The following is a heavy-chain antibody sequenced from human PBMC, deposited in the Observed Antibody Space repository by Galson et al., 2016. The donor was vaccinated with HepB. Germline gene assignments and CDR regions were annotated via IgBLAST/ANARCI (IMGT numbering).Heavy chain of an antibody. J-gene: IGHJ5*02. CDR2: INHSGST. Sequence: SETLSLTCAVYGGSFSAYYWSWIRQPPGKGLAWIGEINHSGSTNYNPSLKSRVTISIGTSKNQLSLKLSSVTAADTAVYYCARGARGRYYGSGSYRPVVWFDPWGQGTLVTVSS. CDR3: ARGARGRYYGSGSYRPVVWFDP. V-gene: IGHV4-34*01. CDR1: GGSFSAYY. D-gene: IGHD3-10*01.